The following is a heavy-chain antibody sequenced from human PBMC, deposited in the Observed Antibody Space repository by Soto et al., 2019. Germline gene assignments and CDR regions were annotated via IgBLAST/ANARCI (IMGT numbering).Heavy chain of an antibody. CDR2: INHSGST. Sequence: SETLSLTCAVCVGSFSCYYWSWIRQPPGKWLEWIGEINHSGSTNXXPSLKSRVXISVDTSKNQFXLKLSXFTSADTAVYYCAGSIAAAGIDYWCQGTLVTVSS. CDR1: VGSFSCYY. J-gene: IGHJ4*02. CDR3: AGSIAAAGIDY. V-gene: IGHV4-34*01. D-gene: IGHD6-13*01.